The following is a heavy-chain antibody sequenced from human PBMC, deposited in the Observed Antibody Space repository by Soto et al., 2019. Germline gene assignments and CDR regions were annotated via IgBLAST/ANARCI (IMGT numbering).Heavy chain of an antibody. J-gene: IGHJ4*02. CDR1: GGSISSGGYY. CDR3: ARDRTSSGWDE. CDR2: IYYSGST. Sequence: QVQLQESGPGLVKPSQTLSLTCTVSGGSISSGGYYWSWIRQHPGKGLEWIGYIYYSGSTYYNHSLQSRITISVDTSKNQFSLKLSSVTAADTAVSYCARDRTSSGWDEWGQGTLVTVSS. D-gene: IGHD6-19*01. V-gene: IGHV4-31*03.